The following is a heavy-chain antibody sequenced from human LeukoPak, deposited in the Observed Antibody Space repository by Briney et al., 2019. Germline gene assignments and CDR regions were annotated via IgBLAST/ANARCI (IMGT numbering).Heavy chain of an antibody. D-gene: IGHD5-24*01. J-gene: IGHJ4*02. Sequence: PSETLSLTCTVSGGSISSYFWSWIRQPPGKGLEWIAEISQSGSTNYNPSLKSRVTISADTSKNHFSLRLSSLTAADTAVYYCARDQGREGYNFHFWGQGTLVTVSS. CDR3: ARDQGREGYNFHF. CDR2: ISQSGST. V-gene: IGHV4-34*01. CDR1: GGSISSYF.